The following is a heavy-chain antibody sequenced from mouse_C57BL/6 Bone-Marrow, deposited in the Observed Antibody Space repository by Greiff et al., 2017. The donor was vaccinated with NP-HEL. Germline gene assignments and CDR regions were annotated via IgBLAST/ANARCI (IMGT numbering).Heavy chain of an antibody. Sequence: EVQVVESGGGLVQPGGSMKLSCVASGFTFSNYWMNWVRQSPEKGLEWVAQIRLKSDNYATHYAESVKGRFTISRDDSKSSVYLQMNNLRAEDTGIYYCTGPHSNSFAYWGQGTLVTVSA. D-gene: IGHD2-5*01. J-gene: IGHJ3*01. CDR1: GFTFSNYW. CDR3: TGPHSNSFAY. V-gene: IGHV6-3*01. CDR2: IRLKSDNYAT.